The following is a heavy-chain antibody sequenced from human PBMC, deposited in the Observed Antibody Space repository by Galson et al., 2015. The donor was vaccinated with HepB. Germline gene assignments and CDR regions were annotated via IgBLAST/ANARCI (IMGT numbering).Heavy chain of an antibody. D-gene: IGHD3-10*01. Sequence: SLRLSCAASEFTFSNYWMNWVRQAPGKGLEWVANINPDGSEKSYVASLKGRFTISRDNSKNSVYLQMDSLRAEDTAIYYWARRISLVRGIITRPDYYYGMDVWGQGTTVTVAS. CDR3: ARRISLVRGIITRPDYYYGMDV. CDR1: EFTFSNYW. V-gene: IGHV3-7*03. CDR2: INPDGSEK. J-gene: IGHJ6*02.